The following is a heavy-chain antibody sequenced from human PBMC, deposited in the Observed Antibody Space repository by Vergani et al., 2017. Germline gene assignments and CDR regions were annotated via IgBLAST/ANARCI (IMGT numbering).Heavy chain of an antibody. J-gene: IGHJ4*02. CDR3: ARRGLYTMCGVVTSDPHQFDY. CDR2: IYYSGST. Sequence: QVQLQESGPGLVKPSETLSLTCTVSGGSISSYYWSWIRQPPGKGLDWIGYIYYSGSTNYNPSLKSRVTIFVDTSQNQFSLKLSSVTASVAAVYYCARRGLYTMCGVVTSDPHQFDYRGQGTLVTVSS. V-gene: IGHV4-59*08. D-gene: IGHD3-3*01. CDR1: GGSISSYY.